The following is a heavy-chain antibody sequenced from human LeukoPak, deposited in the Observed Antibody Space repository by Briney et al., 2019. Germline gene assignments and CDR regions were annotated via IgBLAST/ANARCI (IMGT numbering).Heavy chain of an antibody. CDR2: ISYDGSNK. D-gene: IGHD3-3*01. CDR3: AKDGTYYDFWSGYPKSRFDY. V-gene: IGHV3-30*18. CDR1: GFTFSSYG. J-gene: IGHJ4*02. Sequence: GGSLRLSCAASGFTFSSYGMHWVRQAPGKGLEWVAVISYDGSNKYYADSAKGRFTISRDNSKNTLYLQMNSLRAEDTAVYYCAKDGTYYDFWSGYPKSRFDYWGQGTLVTVSS.